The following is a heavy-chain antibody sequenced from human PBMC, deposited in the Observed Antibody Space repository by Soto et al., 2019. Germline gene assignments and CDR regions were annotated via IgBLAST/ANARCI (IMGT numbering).Heavy chain of an antibody. Sequence: PGGSLRLSCAASGFTFSSYGMHWVRQAPGKGLEWVAVISYDGSNKYYADSVKGRFTISRDNSKNTLYLQMNSLRAEDTAVYYCAKGLRFLEWSYFDYWGQGTLVTVSS. J-gene: IGHJ4*02. V-gene: IGHV3-30*18. D-gene: IGHD3-3*01. CDR2: ISYDGSNK. CDR1: GFTFSSYG. CDR3: AKGLRFLEWSYFDY.